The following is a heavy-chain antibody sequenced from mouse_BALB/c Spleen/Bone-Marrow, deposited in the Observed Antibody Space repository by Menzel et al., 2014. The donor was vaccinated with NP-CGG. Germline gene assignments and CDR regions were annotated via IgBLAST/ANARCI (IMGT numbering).Heavy chain of an antibody. CDR3: ARDVGYGNYFVY. D-gene: IGHD2-10*02. CDR1: GFTFXDFY. J-gene: IGHJ3*01. Sequence: EVKLQESGGGLVQPGDSLRLSCATSGFTFXDFYMEWVRQPPGKRLEWIAASRNKAKYYTTEYSASVKGRFIVSRDTSQSVLYLQMNALRAEDTAIYYCARDVGYGNYFVYWGQGTLVTVSA. CDR2: SRNKAKYYTT. V-gene: IGHV7-1*02.